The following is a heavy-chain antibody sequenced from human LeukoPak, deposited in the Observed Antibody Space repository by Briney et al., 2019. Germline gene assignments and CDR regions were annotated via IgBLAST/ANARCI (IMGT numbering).Heavy chain of an antibody. CDR2: IIPIFGTA. V-gene: IGHV1-69*13. D-gene: IGHD3-3*01. J-gene: IGHJ5*02. CDR3: ARATIFGVVIEEGWFDP. Sequence: SVKVSCKASGGTFSSYAISRVRQAPGQGLEWMGGIIPIFGTANYAQKFQGRVTITADESTSTAYMELSSLRSGDTAVYYCARATIFGVVIEEGWFDPWGQGTLVTVSS. CDR1: GGTFSSYA.